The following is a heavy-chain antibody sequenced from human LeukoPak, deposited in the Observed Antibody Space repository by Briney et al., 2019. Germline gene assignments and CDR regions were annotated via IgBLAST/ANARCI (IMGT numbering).Heavy chain of an antibody. CDR1: GGSISSYY. D-gene: IGHD5-18*01. CDR3: ARLHDGYRYGADY. J-gene: IGHJ4*02. Sequence: SEALSLTCTVSGGSISSYYWSWIRQPPGKGLEWIGYIYYSGSTNYNPSLKSRVTISVDTSKNQFSLKLSPVTAADTAVYYCARLHDGYRYGADYWGQGTLVTAS. V-gene: IGHV4-59*08. CDR2: IYYSGST.